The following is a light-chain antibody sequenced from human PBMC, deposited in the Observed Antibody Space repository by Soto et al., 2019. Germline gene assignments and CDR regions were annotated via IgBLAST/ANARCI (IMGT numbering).Light chain of an antibody. CDR2: DAS. CDR1: QSVSSY. CDR3: QRRSNWPST. V-gene: IGKV3-11*01. J-gene: IGKJ4*01. Sequence: EIVLTQSPATLSLSPGERATLSCRASQSVSSYLAWYQQKPGQAPRLLIYDASNRATGIPARFSGSGSGTDFTLTISSLKPEDFAVYYCQRRSNWPSTFGGGTKVEIK.